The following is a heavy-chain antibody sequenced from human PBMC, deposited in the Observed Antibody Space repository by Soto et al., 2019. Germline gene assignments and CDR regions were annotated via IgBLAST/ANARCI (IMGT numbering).Heavy chain of an antibody. Sequence: EVQLVESGGGLVQPGGSLRLSCAASGFTFSSYSMNWVRQAPGKGLEWVSYISSSSSTIYYADSVKGRFTISRDNAKNSRYLQMNSLRDEDTAVYYCARESRFLEWLSLNWFDPWGQGTLVTVSS. CDR3: ARESRFLEWLSLNWFDP. V-gene: IGHV3-48*02. J-gene: IGHJ5*02. CDR1: GFTFSSYS. CDR2: ISSSSSTI. D-gene: IGHD3-3*01.